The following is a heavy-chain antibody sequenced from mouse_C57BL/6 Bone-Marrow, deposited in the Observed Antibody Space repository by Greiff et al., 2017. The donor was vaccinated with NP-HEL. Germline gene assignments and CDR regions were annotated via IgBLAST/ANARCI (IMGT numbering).Heavy chain of an antibody. D-gene: IGHD3-1*01. CDR2: ISPRSGNT. J-gene: IGHJ3*01. CDR1: GYTFTSYG. CDR3: ARSQLAWFAY. V-gene: IGHV1-81*01. Sequence: QVQLQQSGAELARPGASVKLSCKASGYTFTSYGISWVKQRTGQGLEWIGEISPRSGNTYYNEKFKGKATLTADKSSSTAYMELRSLTSEDSAVYFCARSQLAWFAYWGQGTLVTVSA.